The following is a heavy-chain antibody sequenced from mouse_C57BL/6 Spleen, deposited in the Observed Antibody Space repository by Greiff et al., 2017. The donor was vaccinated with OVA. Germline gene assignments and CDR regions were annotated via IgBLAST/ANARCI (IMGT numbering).Heavy chain of an antibody. CDR2: IWSGGST. CDR1: GFSLTSYG. J-gene: IGHJ4*01. V-gene: IGHV2-2*01. Sequence: VKLMESGPGLVQPSQSLSITCTVSGFSLTSYGVHWVRQSPGKGLEWLGVIWSGGSTDYNAAFISRLSISKDNSKSQVFYKMNSLQADDTAIYDCARKGYYGSSAYDYAMDYWGQGTSVTVSS. D-gene: IGHD1-1*01. CDR3: ARKGYYGSSAYDYAMDY.